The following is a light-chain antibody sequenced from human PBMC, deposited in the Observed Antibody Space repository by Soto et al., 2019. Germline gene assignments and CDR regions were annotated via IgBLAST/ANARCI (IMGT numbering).Light chain of an antibody. J-gene: IGLJ1*01. CDR2: DVS. Sequence: QSALTQPASVSGSPGQSITISCTGTSSDVGGYNYVSWYQQYPGKAPKLMIYDVSNRPSGVSNRFSGSKSGNTASLTISVLQAEDAADYYCSSDTISNTLVFGSGTKLTVL. CDR3: SSDTISNTLV. CDR1: SSDVGGYNY. V-gene: IGLV2-14*01.